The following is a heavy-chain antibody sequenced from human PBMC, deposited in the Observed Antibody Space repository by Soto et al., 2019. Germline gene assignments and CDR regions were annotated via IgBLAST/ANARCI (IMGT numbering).Heavy chain of an antibody. CDR3: NHGGRYDYIWGSYPDAFDI. J-gene: IGHJ3*02. D-gene: IGHD3-16*02. CDR1: GFTFSNAW. V-gene: IGHV3-15*01. Sequence: GGSLRLSCAASGFTFSNAWMSWVRQAPGKGLEWVGRIKSKTDGGTTDYAAPVKGRFTISRDDSKNTLYLQMNSLKTEDTAVYYCNHGGRYDYIWGSYPDAFDIRGQGTMVTVSS. CDR2: IKSKTDGGTT.